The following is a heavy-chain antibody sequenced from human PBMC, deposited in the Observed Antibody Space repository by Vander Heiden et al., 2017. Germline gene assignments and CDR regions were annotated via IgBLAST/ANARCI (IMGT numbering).Heavy chain of an antibody. CDR2: IYYGGST. Sequence: QLQLQESGPGLVTPSEPLSLTCTVSGGSISCSSYCWGWIRQPPGTGLAWCGSIYYGGSTYYNPSLKSRGTIAVDTSKNQFSLKLSSVTAADTAVYYCARHRWGYSYAEGYYFDYWGQGTLVTVSS. J-gene: IGHJ4*02. V-gene: IGHV4-39*01. CDR1: GGSISCSSYC. CDR3: ARHRWGYSYAEGYYFDY. D-gene: IGHD5-18*01.